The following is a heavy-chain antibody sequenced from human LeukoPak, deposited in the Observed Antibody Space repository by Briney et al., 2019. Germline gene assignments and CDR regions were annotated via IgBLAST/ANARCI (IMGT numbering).Heavy chain of an antibody. Sequence: SETLSLICSVSGGSIKGYYWRGIPEPPERGGECIEYIYATAVTNYIPFFRDRPNISLDVPKNQVSLRLSSVTAAATAEDYCARGPAYTNGRFSVWGQGTMAAVSS. CDR2: IYATAVT. D-gene: IGHD5-18*01. CDR3: ARGPAYTNGRFSV. J-gene: IGHJ3*01. V-gene: IGHV4-59*01. CDR1: GGSIKGYY.